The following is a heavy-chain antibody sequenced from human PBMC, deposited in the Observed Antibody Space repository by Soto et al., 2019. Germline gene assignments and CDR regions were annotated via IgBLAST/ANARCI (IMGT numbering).Heavy chain of an antibody. CDR3: ARSYLGAFDY. D-gene: IGHD3-16*01. Sequence: EVQLVQSGAEVKKPGDSLRISCKGSGYTFSSYWIGWVRQMPGKGLEWMGLIYGGDSDTRYSPSFQDQVTMSADKSISTAYLQWSSLKASDTAIYFCARSYLGAFDYWGQGTLVAVSS. V-gene: IGHV5-51*01. CDR1: GYTFSSYW. CDR2: IYGGDSDT. J-gene: IGHJ4*02.